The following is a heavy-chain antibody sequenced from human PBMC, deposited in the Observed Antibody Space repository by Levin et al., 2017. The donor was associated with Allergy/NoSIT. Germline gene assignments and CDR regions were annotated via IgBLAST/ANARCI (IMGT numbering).Heavy chain of an antibody. D-gene: IGHD6-13*01. CDR1: GFTFSSYG. CDR2: ISYDGSNK. V-gene: IGHV3-30*03. J-gene: IGHJ6*02. CDR3: SRSSSYGMDV. Sequence: GESLKISCAASGFTFSSYGMHWVRQAPGKGLEWVAVISYDGSNKYYADSVKGRFTISRDNSKNTLYLQMNSLSAEDTAVYYVSRSSSYGMDVWGQGTTVTVSS.